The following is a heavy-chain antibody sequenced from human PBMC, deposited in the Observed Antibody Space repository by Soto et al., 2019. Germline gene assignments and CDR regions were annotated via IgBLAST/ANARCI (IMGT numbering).Heavy chain of an antibody. CDR3: ARELAYGDYPFDY. J-gene: IGHJ4*02. V-gene: IGHV4-31*03. CDR1: GGSISSGGYY. D-gene: IGHD4-17*01. Sequence: SETLSLTCTVSGGSISSGGYYWSWIRQHPGKGLEWIGYIYYSGSTYYNPSLKSRVTISVDTSKNQFSLKLSSVTAADTAVYYCARELAYGDYPFDYWGQGTLVTVSS. CDR2: IYYSGST.